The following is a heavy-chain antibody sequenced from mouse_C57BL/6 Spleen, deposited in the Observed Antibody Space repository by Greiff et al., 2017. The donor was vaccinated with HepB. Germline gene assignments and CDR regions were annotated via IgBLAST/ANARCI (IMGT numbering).Heavy chain of an antibody. J-gene: IGHJ1*03. D-gene: IGHD1-1*01. Sequence: VQLKQSGPGMVKPSQSLSLTCTVTGYSITSGYDWHWIRHFPGNKLEWMGYISYSGSTNYNPSLKSRISITHDTSKNHFFLKLNSVTTEDTATYYCARAGFTTVVAKDWYFDVWGTGTTVTVSS. CDR2: ISYSGST. CDR1: GYSITSGYD. CDR3: ARAGFTTVVAKDWYFDV. V-gene: IGHV3-1*01.